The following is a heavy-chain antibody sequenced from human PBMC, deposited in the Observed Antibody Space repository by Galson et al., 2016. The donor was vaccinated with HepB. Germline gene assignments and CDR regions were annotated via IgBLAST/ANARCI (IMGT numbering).Heavy chain of an antibody. CDR1: GFIFDDYS. D-gene: IGHD2-15*01. CDR2: INWNSARV. Sequence: SLRLSCAASGFIFDDYSMHWVRQIPGKGLEWVSGINWNSARVDYAGSVKGRFTISRDNNSLFLQMNSLRPEDTALYYCAKEDGGFNFAPWGQGTLVTVSS. J-gene: IGHJ5*02. CDR3: AKEDGGFNFAP. V-gene: IGHV3-9*01.